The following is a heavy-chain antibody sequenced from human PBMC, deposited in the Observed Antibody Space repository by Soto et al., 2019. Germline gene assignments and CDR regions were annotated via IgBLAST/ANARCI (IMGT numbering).Heavy chain of an antibody. CDR1: GGSISSSSYY. D-gene: IGHD6-13*01. J-gene: IGHJ4*02. Sequence: QLQLQESGPGLVKPSETLSLTCTVSGGSISSSSYYWGWIRQPPGKGLEWIGSIYYSGSTYYNPSLKSRVTISVDTSKNQFSRKLSSVTAADTAVYYCARHGDYAAAAGVDYWGQGTLVTVSS. V-gene: IGHV4-39*01. CDR2: IYYSGST. CDR3: ARHGDYAAAAGVDY.